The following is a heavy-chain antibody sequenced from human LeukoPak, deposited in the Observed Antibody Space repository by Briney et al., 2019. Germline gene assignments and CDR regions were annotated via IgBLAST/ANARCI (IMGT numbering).Heavy chain of an antibody. CDR1: GFTFSNFA. Sequence: PGGSLRLSCAASGFTFSNFAMSCVRQAPGKGLEWVSAISGSDGSTYYADSVKGRFTISRDNSKNTLYLQMNSLRAEDTAVYYCAKVGHSGSGSYGDWGQGTLVTVSS. CDR3: AKVGHSGSGSYGD. V-gene: IGHV3-23*01. J-gene: IGHJ4*02. CDR2: ISGSDGST. D-gene: IGHD3-10*01.